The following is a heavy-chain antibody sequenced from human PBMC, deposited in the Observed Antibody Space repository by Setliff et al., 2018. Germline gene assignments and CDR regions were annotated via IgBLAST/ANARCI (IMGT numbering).Heavy chain of an antibody. D-gene: IGHD3-10*01. Sequence: SETLSLTCTVSGGSISSGSYYWSWIRQPAGKGLEWIGRIYTSGSTNYNPSLKSRVTISVDTSKNQFSLKLSSVTAADTAVYYCARVFYYGSGSYLYYFDSWGQGTLVTVSS. V-gene: IGHV4-61*02. CDR3: ARVFYYGSGSYLYYFDS. J-gene: IGHJ4*02. CDR1: GGSISSGSYY. CDR2: IYTSGST.